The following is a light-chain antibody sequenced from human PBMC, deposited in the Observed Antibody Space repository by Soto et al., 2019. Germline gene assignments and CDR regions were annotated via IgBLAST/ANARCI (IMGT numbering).Light chain of an antibody. CDR3: QQYGSSPPT. V-gene: IGKV3-20*01. CDR1: QSVSSSY. CDR2: VAG. J-gene: IGKJ1*01. Sequence: ENMLTQSPCTLSLSPGERATLSCRASQSVSSSYLAWYQQKPGQGPRLLIYVAGSRATGTPDRFRGSGCARDVTLTINRLEPEDFALYYCQQYGSSPPTFGQGTKVDIK.